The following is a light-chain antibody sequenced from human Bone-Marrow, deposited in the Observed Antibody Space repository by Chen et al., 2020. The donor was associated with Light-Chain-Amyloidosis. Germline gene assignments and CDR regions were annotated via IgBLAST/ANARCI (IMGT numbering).Light chain of an antibody. CDR3: HQYNTVPLT. CDR1: QEINIL. J-gene: IGKJ4*01. CDR2: DAT. Sequence: DIQMTQSPSSLSASVGDRVTITCQASQEINILLNWYQQKPGKAPKLLIYDATYLDAGVPSRFSGRGSWTDFTLTISSLQPEDVATYYCHQYNTVPLTFGGGTKVQIK. V-gene: IGKV1-33*01.